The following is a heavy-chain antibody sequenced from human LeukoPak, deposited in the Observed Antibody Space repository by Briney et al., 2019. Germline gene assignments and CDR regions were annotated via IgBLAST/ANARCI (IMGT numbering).Heavy chain of an antibody. CDR2: ISSGSSYI. CDR3: ARGSSPYYDILTGYSNFDY. V-gene: IGHV3-21*01. D-gene: IGHD3-9*01. CDR1: GFTFSTYT. Sequence: KPGGSLRLSFAASGFTFSTYTMNWVRQAPGKGLEWVSFISSGSSYIYYADSVKGRFTISRDNTKNSLYLQMNSLRAEDTAVYYCARGSSPYYDILTGYSNFDYWGQGTLVTVSS. J-gene: IGHJ4*02.